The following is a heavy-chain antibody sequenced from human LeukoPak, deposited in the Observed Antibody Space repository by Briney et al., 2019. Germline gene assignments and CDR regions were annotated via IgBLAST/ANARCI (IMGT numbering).Heavy chain of an antibody. CDR3: ARGARPRGDYEVY. CDR1: GFTFNNYA. J-gene: IGHJ4*02. CDR2: ISGSGGTT. Sequence: GGSLRLSCAASGFTFNNYAMSWVRQAPGKGLEWVSAISGSGGTTYYADSVKGRFTISRDNSKNTLYLQMNSLRAEDTAVYYCARGARPRGDYEVYWGQGTLVTVSS. D-gene: IGHD4-17*01. V-gene: IGHV3-23*01.